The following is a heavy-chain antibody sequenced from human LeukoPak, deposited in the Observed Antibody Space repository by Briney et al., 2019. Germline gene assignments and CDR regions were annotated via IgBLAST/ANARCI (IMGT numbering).Heavy chain of an antibody. J-gene: IGHJ6*03. Sequence: SETLSLTCTVSGGSISSSSYYWGWIRQPPGKGLEWIGEINHSGSTNYNPSLKSRVTISVDTSKNQFSLKLSSVTAEDTAVYYCARVPKSPYDFWSGYKHYYYYMDVWGKGTTVTVSS. CDR3: ARVPKSPYDFWSGYKHYYYYMDV. V-gene: IGHV4-39*07. CDR1: GGSISSSSYY. CDR2: INHSGST. D-gene: IGHD3-3*01.